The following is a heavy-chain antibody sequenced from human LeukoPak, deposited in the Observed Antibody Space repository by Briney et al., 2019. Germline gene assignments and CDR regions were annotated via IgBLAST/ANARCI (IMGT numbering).Heavy chain of an antibody. CDR1: GYTFTSYA. Sequence: ASVKFSCKASGYTFTSYAMNWVRQAPGQGLEWMGWINTNTGNPTYAQGFTGRFAFSLDTSVSTAYLQISSLKAEDTAVYYCARVYMVRGVPSPQRWFDPWGQGTLVTVSS. V-gene: IGHV7-4-1*02. CDR3: ARVYMVRGVPSPQRWFDP. D-gene: IGHD3-10*01. CDR2: INTNTGNP. J-gene: IGHJ5*02.